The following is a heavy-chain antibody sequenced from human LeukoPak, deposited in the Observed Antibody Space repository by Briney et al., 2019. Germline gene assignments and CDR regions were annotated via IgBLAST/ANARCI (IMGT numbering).Heavy chain of an antibody. D-gene: IGHD2-15*01. CDR3: AKNGDRGAYCTGGTCYPYFYYYMDV. J-gene: IGHJ6*03. V-gene: IGHV3-23*01. Sequence: GSLRLPCAASGITFSSYGMSWVRQAPGKGLEWVSSISSTGGTTYYADSVKGRFTISRDNSKNTLYLQMNSLRAEDTAIYYCAKNGDRGAYCTGGTCYPYFYYYMDVWGKGTTVTI. CDR2: ISSTGGTT. CDR1: GITFSSYG.